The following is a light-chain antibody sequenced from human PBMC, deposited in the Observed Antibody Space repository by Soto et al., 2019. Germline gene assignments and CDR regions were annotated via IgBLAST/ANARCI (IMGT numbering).Light chain of an antibody. CDR2: DVS. CDR3: CSYAGTFYV. J-gene: IGLJ1*01. Sequence: QSVLTQPRSVSGSPGQSVTISCTGTSSDFGGYSYVSWYQHHPGKAPKLMIDDVSERPSGVPDRFSGSKSGNTASLTISGLQAEDEADYYCCSYAGTFYVFGTGTKLTVL. CDR1: SSDFGGYSY. V-gene: IGLV2-11*01.